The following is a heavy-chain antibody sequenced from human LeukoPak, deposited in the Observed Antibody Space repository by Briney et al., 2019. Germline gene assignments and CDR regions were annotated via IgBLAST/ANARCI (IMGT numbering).Heavy chain of an antibody. V-gene: IGHV3-23*01. Sequence: GGSLRLSCEASGFTFSAYAMTWVRQAPGKGLEWVSSIGSDGKTHYSESVKGRFAISRDNSKSMLFLQLNSLRAEDTAVYYCARGRWFDPWGQGTLVTVSS. J-gene: IGHJ5*02. CDR1: GFTFSAYA. CDR3: ARGRWFDP. CDR2: IGSDGKT.